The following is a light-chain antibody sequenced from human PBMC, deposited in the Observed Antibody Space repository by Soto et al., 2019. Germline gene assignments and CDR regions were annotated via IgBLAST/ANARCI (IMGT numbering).Light chain of an antibody. Sequence: DIQMTQSPSSLSASVGDRVTITCRASQSISSYLNWYQQKPGKAPKLLIYAASSLQSVVPSRFSGSGSGTDFTIPISSLQPEDFATYYCQQSYSTPRTFGQGTKVEIK. J-gene: IGKJ1*01. CDR2: AAS. CDR1: QSISSY. V-gene: IGKV1-39*01. CDR3: QQSYSTPRT.